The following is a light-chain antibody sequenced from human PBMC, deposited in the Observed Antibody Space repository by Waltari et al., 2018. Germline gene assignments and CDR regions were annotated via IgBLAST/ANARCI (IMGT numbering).Light chain of an antibody. V-gene: IGKV4-1*01. CDR2: WAS. J-gene: IGKJ1*01. CDR1: QNVLYSSNNRNY. CDR3: QQYYSSPWT. Sequence: DIVMTQSPDSLSVSLGERATINCKSSQNVLYSSNNRNYLAWYQVKPGQPPKVLIYWASTRENGVPDRFSGSGSGTDFTLTINSLQAEDMAVYYCQQYYSSPWTFGQGTKVEIK.